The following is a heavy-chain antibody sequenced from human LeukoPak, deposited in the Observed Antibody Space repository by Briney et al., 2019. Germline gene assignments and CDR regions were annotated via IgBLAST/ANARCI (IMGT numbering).Heavy chain of an antibody. CDR3: AREILGRTVLEY. V-gene: IGHV4-59*01. D-gene: IGHD1-1*01. J-gene: IGHJ4*02. CDR2: IYSSGTT. CDR1: GASLRNYY. Sequence: PSETLSLTCTVSGASLRNYYWSWIRQSPERGLEWIGYIYSSGTTNYNPSLKRRVTISVDTSKNQFSLKLTSVTTADTAVYYCAREILGRTVLEYLGQGTLVTVSS.